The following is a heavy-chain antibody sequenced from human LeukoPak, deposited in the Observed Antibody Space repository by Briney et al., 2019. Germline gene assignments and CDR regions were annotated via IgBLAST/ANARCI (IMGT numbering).Heavy chain of an antibody. CDR1: GFTLSSCW. CDR2: INSDGSGT. V-gene: IGHV3-74*01. J-gene: IGHJ4*02. D-gene: IGHD4-23*01. CDR3: ARGRSTVVTPFDY. Sequence: PGGSLRLSCAASGFTLSSCWMHWVRQAPGKGLVWVSRINSDGSGTSYADSVKGRFTISRDNAKNTLYLQMNSLRAEDTAVYYCARGRSTVVTPFDYWGQGALVTVSS.